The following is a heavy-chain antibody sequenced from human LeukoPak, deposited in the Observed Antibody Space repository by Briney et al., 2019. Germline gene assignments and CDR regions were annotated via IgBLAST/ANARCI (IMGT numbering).Heavy chain of an antibody. D-gene: IGHD4-17*01. CDR2: IYHIGRT. CDR3: ARDLVTVTKGFDI. V-gene: IGHV4-59*11. CDR1: GDSFSSHY. Sequence: PSETLSLTCAVSGDSFSSHYWTWIRQPPGTGLEWIGYIYHIGRTNYNPSLKSRFTISIDTSRNQFSLKLRSVTAAATAVYYCARDLVTVTKGFDIWGQGTMVSVFS. J-gene: IGHJ3*02.